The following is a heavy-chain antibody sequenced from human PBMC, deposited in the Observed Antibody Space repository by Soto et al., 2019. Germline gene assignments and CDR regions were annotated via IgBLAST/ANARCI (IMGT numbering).Heavy chain of an antibody. CDR3: ARDLVASGYPEYFQP. J-gene: IGHJ1*01. D-gene: IGHD3-22*01. V-gene: IGHV3-53*01. Sequence: GGSLRLSCAASGFTVSSNYMSWVRQAPGKGLEWVSVIYSGGSTYYADSVKGRFTISRDNSKNTLYLQMNSLRAEDTAVYYCARDLVASGYPEYFQPWGQGTLVTVSS. CDR1: GFTVSSNY. CDR2: IYSGGST.